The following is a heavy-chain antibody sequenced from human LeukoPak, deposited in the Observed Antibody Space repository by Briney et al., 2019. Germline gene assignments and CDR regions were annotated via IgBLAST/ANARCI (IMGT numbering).Heavy chain of an antibody. V-gene: IGHV4-31*03. CDR2: IYYSGST. CDR1: GGSISSGGYY. J-gene: IGHJ4*02. D-gene: IGHD5-18*01. CDR3: ARAIQGARPFDY. Sequence: SETLSLTCTVSGGSISSGGYYWSWIRQHPGKGLEWIGYIYYSGSTYYSPSLKSRVTISVDTSKNQFSLKLSSVTAADTAVYCGARAIQGARPFDYWGQGTLVTVSS.